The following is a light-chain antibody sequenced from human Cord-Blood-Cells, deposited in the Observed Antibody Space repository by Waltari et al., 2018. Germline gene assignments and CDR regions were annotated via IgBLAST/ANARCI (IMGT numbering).Light chain of an antibody. V-gene: IGLV2-14*01. CDR3: RSYTSSSTLVV. J-gene: IGLJ2*01. CDR2: DVS. Sequence: QSALTQPASVSGSPGQSITIPCTGTSSDVGGYNYVSWYQQQPGKAPKLIVYDVSNRPSGVSNRFSGSKSGNTASLTISGLQAEDEADYYCRSYTSSSTLVVFGGGTKLTVL. CDR1: SSDVGGYNY.